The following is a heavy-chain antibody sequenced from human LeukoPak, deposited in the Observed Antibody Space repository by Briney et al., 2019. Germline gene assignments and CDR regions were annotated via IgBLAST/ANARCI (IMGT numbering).Heavy chain of an antibody. CDR2: IYYSGST. CDR3: ARHVQGSTYYFDS. V-gene: IGHV4-59*08. CDR1: GGSISSYY. J-gene: IGHJ4*02. Sequence: SETLSLTCTVSGGSISSYYWSWIRQTPGKGLEWIGYIYYSGSTNYNPSLKSRVTISVDTSKNQFSLKLSSVTAADTAVYYCARHVQGSTYYFDSWGQGTLVTVSS.